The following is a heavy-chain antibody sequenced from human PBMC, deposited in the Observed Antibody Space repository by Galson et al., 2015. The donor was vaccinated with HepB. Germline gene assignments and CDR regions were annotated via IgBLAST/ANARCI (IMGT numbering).Heavy chain of an antibody. J-gene: IGHJ4*02. Sequence: CAISGDSVSSNSAAWNWIRQSPSRGLEWLGRAYYRSKWYNDYAVSVKSRIMINADTSKNQFSLQLNSVTPEDTALYYCARETWNDIPYYFDYWGQGTLVTVSS. CDR1: GDSVSSNSAA. CDR2: AYYRSKWYN. D-gene: IGHD1-1*01. V-gene: IGHV6-1*01. CDR3: ARETWNDIPYYFDY.